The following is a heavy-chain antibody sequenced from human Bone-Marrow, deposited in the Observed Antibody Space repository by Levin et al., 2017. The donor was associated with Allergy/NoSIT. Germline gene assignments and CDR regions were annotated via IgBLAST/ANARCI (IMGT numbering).Heavy chain of an antibody. CDR1: GFTFSSYS. D-gene: IGHD6-13*01. J-gene: IGHJ5*02. Sequence: GESLKISCAASGFTFSSYSMNWVRQAPGKGLEWVSSIISSSSHIYYADSVKGRFTISRDNAKNSLYLQMNSLRAEDTAVYYCAKSADSSGWYWFDPWGQGTLVTVSS. CDR2: IISSSSHI. V-gene: IGHV3-21*01. CDR3: AKSADSSGWYWFDP.